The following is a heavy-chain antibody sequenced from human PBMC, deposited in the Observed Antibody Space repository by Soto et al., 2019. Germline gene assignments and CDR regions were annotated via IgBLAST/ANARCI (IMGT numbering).Heavy chain of an antibody. CDR2: TKNKANNYII. V-gene: IGHV3-72*01. D-gene: IGHD1-26*01. CDR1: GFTLSDHY. CDR3: ATWYSGSPRY. J-gene: IGHJ4*02. Sequence: EVQLVESGGGLVQPGGSLRLSCAASGFTLSDHYMDWVRQAPGKGLEWVGRTKNKANNYIIEYAASVKGRFTISRDDSKNSLYLQMNNLRTEDTAVYYGATWYSGSPRYWGQGTLVTVSS.